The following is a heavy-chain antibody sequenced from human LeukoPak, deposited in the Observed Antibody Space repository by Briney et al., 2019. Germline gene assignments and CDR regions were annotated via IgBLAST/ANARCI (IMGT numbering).Heavy chain of an antibody. CDR2: INPSGGST. CDR3: ARDPGEWDGNMDV. V-gene: IGHV1-46*01. CDR1: GYTFTSYG. J-gene: IGHJ6*03. Sequence: ASVKVSCRASGYTFTSYGISWVRQAPGQGLEWMGIINPSGGSTSYAQKFQGRVTMTRDMSTSTVYMELSSLRSEDTAVYYCARDPGEWDGNMDVWGKGTTVTVSS. D-gene: IGHD3-10*01.